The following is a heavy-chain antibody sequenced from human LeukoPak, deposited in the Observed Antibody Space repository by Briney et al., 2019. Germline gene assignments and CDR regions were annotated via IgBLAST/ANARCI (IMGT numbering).Heavy chain of an antibody. D-gene: IGHD6-19*01. Sequence: ASVKVSCKASGGNFSNYAVNWVRQAPGQGLEWMGWISAYNGDTKYAQNFLGRVTLTTDRTTSTAYLELRSLRSDDTAVYYCARDPSNTSGWKTWFDPWGQGTLVTVSS. V-gene: IGHV1-18*01. CDR3: ARDPSNTSGWKTWFDP. CDR2: ISAYNGDT. CDR1: GGNFSNYA. J-gene: IGHJ5*02.